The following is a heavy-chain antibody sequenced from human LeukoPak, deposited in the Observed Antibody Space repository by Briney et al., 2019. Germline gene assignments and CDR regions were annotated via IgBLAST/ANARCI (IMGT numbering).Heavy chain of an antibody. CDR3: ARDNYGLDY. V-gene: IGHV3-30*04. CDR2: ISYGGSNK. D-gene: IGHD3-10*01. CDR1: GFTFSNYA. J-gene: IGHJ4*02. Sequence: GRSLRLSCAASGFTFSNYAMHWVRQTPGKGLEWVAVISYGGSNKYYADSVKGRFTISRDNSKNTLYLQMNSLRAEDTAVYYCARDNYGLDYWGQGTLVTVSS.